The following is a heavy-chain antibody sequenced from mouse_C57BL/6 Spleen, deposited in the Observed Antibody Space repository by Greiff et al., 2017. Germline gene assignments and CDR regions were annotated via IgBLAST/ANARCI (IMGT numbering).Heavy chain of an antibody. J-gene: IGHJ1*03. D-gene: IGHD1-1*01. Sequence: EVKVVESEGGLVQPGSSMKLSCTASGFTFSDYYMAWVRQVPEKGLEWVANINYDGSSTYYLDSLKSRFIISRDNAKNILYRQMSSLKSEDTATYYCASLDYYGSSYDWYFDVWGTGTTVTVSS. CDR3: ASLDYYGSSYDWYFDV. V-gene: IGHV5-16*01. CDR1: GFTFSDYY. CDR2: INYDGSST.